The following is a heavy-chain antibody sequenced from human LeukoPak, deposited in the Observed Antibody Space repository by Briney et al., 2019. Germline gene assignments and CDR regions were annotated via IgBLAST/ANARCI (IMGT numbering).Heavy chain of an antibody. CDR2: IYTSGST. CDR3: ARDYYDSSGYYRTEH. V-gene: IGHV4-61*02. J-gene: IGHJ1*01. D-gene: IGHD3-22*01. CDR1: GGSISSGSYY. Sequence: NASETLSLTCTVSGGSISSGSYYWSWIRQPAGKGLEWIGRIYTSGSTNYNPSLKSRVTISVDTSKNQFSLKLSSVTAADTAVYYCARDYYDSSGYYRTEHWGQGTLVTVSS.